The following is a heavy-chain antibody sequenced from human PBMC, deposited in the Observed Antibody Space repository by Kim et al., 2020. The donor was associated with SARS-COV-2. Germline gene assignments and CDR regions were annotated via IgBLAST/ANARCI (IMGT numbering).Heavy chain of an antibody. Sequence: SETLSLTCTVSGGSISSYYWSWIRQPPGKGLEWIGYVYYSGSTNYNASLKSRVTISVDTSKNQFSLKLSSVTAADTAVYYCSRSVVTPWVDNWFDPWVQG. V-gene: IGHV4-59*13. CDR2: VYYSGST. J-gene: IGHJ5*02. D-gene: IGHD2-21*02. CDR3: SRSVVTPWVDNWFDP. CDR1: GGSISSYY.